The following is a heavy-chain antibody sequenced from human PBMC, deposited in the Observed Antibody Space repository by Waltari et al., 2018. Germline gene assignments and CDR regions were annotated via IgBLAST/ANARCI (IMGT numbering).Heavy chain of an antibody. CDR3: ARDRGRGLFLDS. V-gene: IGHV4-4*03. D-gene: IGHD1-1*01. CDR2: VRGSGKT. J-gene: IGHJ4*02. Sequence: VQLQESAPGLVKPPGTLSVTCVLSGDSMSTSDCWSSVRQPPGRGLEWIGQVRGSGKTNYNPSLETRISVSLDTSRKQFSLRMTSATAADTAVYYCARDRGRGLFLDSWGQGILVTVSP. CDR1: GDSMSTSDC.